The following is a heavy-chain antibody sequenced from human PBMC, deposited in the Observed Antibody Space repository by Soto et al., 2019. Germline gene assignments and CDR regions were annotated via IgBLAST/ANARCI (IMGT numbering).Heavy chain of an antibody. CDR3: ARELMTYYDFWSGSNPAGMDV. Sequence: SETLSLTCTVSGDSIHSYYWSWIRQPAGKGLEWIGRIYTSGSTNYNPSLKSRVTMSVDTSKNQFSLKLNSVTAADTAVYYCARELMTYYDFWSGSNPAGMDVWGQGTTVTVSS. D-gene: IGHD3-3*01. V-gene: IGHV4-4*07. CDR1: GDSIHSYY. J-gene: IGHJ6*02. CDR2: IYTSGST.